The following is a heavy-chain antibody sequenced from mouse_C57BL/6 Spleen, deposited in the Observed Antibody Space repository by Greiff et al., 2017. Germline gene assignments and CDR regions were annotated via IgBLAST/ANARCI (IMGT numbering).Heavy chain of an antibody. CDR2: IDPSDSYT. Sequence: QVQLQQPGAELVMPGASVKLSCKASGYTFTSYWMHWVKQRPGQGLEWIGEIDPSDSYTNYNQKFKGKSTLTVDKSSSTAYMQLSSLTSEDSAVYYCARCYGSSHFDYWGQGTTLTVSS. D-gene: IGHD1-1*01. J-gene: IGHJ2*01. CDR3: ARCYGSSHFDY. V-gene: IGHV1-69*01. CDR1: GYTFTSYW.